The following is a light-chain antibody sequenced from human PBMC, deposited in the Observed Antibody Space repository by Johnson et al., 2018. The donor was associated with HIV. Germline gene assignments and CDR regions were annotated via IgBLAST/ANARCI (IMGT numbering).Light chain of an antibody. CDR3: GTWDSSLSAYV. CDR1: SSNVGSSF. J-gene: IGLJ1*01. CDR2: DNN. Sequence: QSVLTQPPSVSAAPGQTVTISCSGSSSNVGSSFVSWYRQVPGTAPKLLIYDNNKRPSGIPDQFSGSKSGTSATLGITGLQTGDEADYYCGTWDSSLSAYVFGTGTKVTVL. V-gene: IGLV1-51*01.